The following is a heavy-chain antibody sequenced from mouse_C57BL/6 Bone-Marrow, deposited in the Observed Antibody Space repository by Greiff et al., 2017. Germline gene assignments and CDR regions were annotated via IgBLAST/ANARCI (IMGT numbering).Heavy chain of an antibody. CDR1: GYSFTDYN. Sequence: EVKLQQSGPELVKPGASVKISCKASGYSFTDYNMNWVKQSNGKSLEWIGVINPNYGTTSYNQKFKGKATLTVDPSSSTAYMQLNSLTSEDSAVYYRASGSSYGYFDVWGTGTTVTVSS. J-gene: IGHJ1*03. V-gene: IGHV1-39*01. CDR2: INPNYGTT. D-gene: IGHD1-1*01. CDR3: ASGSSYGYFDV.